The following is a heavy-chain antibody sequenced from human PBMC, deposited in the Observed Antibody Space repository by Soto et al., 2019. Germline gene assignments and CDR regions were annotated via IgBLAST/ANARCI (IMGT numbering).Heavy chain of an antibody. CDR1: GFTFSSYW. Sequence: GGSLRLSCAASGFTFSSYWMHWVRQAPGRGLDWVSAISGSSYSAYYADSVKGRFTISRDSSQNTVYLQMNSLRAEDTAIYYCAKGLLGIHYYGLDVWGLGTTVTVSS. D-gene: IGHD1-26*01. CDR3: AKGLLGIHYYGLDV. V-gene: IGHV3-23*01. J-gene: IGHJ6*02. CDR2: ISGSSYSA.